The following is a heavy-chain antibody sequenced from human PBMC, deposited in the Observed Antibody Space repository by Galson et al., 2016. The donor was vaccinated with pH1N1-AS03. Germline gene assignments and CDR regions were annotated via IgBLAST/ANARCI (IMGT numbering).Heavy chain of an antibody. J-gene: IGHJ1*01. D-gene: IGHD1-26*01. CDR1: GFTFDDYA. V-gene: IGHV3-9*01. CDR3: ADVGATIL. CDR2: ITWNSDSI. Sequence: SLRLSCAASGFTFDDYAMHWVRLAPGKGLEWVSGITWNSDSIGYADSVKGRFTISRDDAQTSLYLQMNSLSAADTAVYYCADVGATILWGQGTLVTVSS.